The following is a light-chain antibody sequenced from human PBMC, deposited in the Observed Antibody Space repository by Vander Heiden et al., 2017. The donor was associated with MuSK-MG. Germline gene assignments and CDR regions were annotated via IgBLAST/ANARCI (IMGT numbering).Light chain of an antibody. J-gene: IGKJ4*01. CDR2: AAS. Sequence: DIQMTQSPSSLSASVGDRVTITCRASQSISSYLNWYQQKPGKAPKLLIYAASSLQSGVPSRFSGSGSGTDFTLTISRLQPEDFATYYCQQSYSTPFTFGAGTKVEIK. CDR3: QQSYSTPFT. CDR1: QSISSY. V-gene: IGKV1-39*01.